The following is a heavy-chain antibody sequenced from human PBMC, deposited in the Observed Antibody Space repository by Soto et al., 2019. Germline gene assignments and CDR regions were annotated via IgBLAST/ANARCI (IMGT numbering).Heavy chain of an antibody. Sequence: EVQLLESGGGLVQPGGSLRLSCAAAGFTFSSYAMSWVRQAPGKGLECVSGMSGGDDITYYADSVKGRLTISRDNPKNTLYLPMNSLRAEDTAVYYCAKDNWGSNGDPAEYFHHWGHGTLVTVSS. V-gene: IGHV3-23*01. CDR1: GFTFSSYA. CDR2: MSGGDDIT. CDR3: AKDNWGSNGDPAEYFHH. D-gene: IGHD4-17*01. J-gene: IGHJ1*01.